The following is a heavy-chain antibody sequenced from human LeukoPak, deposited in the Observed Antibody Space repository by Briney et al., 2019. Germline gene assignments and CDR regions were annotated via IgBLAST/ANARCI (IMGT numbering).Heavy chain of an antibody. Sequence: PGRSLRLSCAASGFTFSSYGMHWVRQAPGKGLEWVAVIWYDGSNKYYADSVKGRFTISRDNSKNTLYLQMNSLRAEDTAVYYCAGGGYSSSWYPYWGQGTLVTVSS. D-gene: IGHD6-13*01. CDR2: IWYDGSNK. J-gene: IGHJ4*02. CDR3: AGGGYSSSWYPY. CDR1: GFTFSSYG. V-gene: IGHV3-33*01.